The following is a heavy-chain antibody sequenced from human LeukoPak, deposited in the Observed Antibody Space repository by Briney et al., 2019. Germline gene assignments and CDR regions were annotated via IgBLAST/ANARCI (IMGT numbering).Heavy chain of an antibody. CDR3: ASQVATYYYYMDV. Sequence: SETLSLTCTVPGYSISSGYFWGWIRQTPGKGLEWIGSIYYSGSTYYNPSLKSRVTISVDTSKNQFSLKLSSVTAADTAVYYCASQVATYYYYMDVWGKGTTVTISS. V-gene: IGHV4-38-2*02. J-gene: IGHJ6*03. CDR2: IYYSGST. D-gene: IGHD5-12*01. CDR1: GYSISSGYF.